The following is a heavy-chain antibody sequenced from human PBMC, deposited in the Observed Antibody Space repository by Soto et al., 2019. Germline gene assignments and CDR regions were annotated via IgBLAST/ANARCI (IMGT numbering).Heavy chain of an antibody. CDR3: AKCSNYYYYYYMDV. CDR2: ISGSGGST. CDR1: GFTFSSYA. D-gene: IGHD4-4*01. V-gene: IGHV3-23*01. Sequence: GGSLRLSCAASGFTFSSYAMSWVRQAPGKGLEWVSAISGSGGSTYYADSVKGRFTISRDNSKNTLYLQMNSLRAEDTAVYYCAKCSNYYYYYYMDVWGKGTTVTVSS. J-gene: IGHJ6*03.